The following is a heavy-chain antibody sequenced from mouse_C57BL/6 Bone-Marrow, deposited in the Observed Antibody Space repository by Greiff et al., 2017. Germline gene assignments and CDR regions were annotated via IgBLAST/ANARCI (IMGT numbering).Heavy chain of an antibody. J-gene: IGHJ4*01. CDR3: ARSRKAMDY. Sequence: VQLQQSGPELVKPGASVKISCKASGYAFSSSWMNWVKQRPGTGLEWIGRIYPGDGDTNYNGKFKGKATLTADKSSSTAYMQLSSLTSEDSAVYFCARSRKAMDYWGQGTSVTVSS. V-gene: IGHV1-82*01. CDR2: IYPGDGDT. CDR1: GYAFSSSW.